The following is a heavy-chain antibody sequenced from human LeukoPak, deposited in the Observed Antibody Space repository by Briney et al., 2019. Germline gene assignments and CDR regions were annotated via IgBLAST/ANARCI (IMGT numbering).Heavy chain of an antibody. D-gene: IGHD6-13*01. V-gene: IGHV3-23*01. Sequence: PGGSLRLSCAASGFTFSGYAMNWVRQAPGKGLEWVSAIDGSGDTTYYADSVKGRFTISRDNSKKTLYLQMNSLRAEDTAVYYCAKCHDSSSWRWDYWGQGTLVTVSS. CDR2: IDGSGDTT. CDR3: AKCHDSSSWRWDY. J-gene: IGHJ4*02. CDR1: GFTFSGYA.